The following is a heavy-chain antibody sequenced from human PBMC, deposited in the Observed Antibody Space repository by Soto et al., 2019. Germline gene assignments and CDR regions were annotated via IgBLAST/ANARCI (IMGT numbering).Heavy chain of an antibody. Sequence: QVQLVQSGAEVKKPGSSVKVSCKASGGTFSSYAISWVRQAPGQGLEWMGGIIPIFGTANYAQKFQGRVTSTADESTSTAYMELSSLRSEDTAVYYCARVANSYGSAQVLYGMDVWGQGTTVTVSS. J-gene: IGHJ6*02. CDR2: IIPIFGTA. CDR3: ARVANSYGSAQVLYGMDV. D-gene: IGHD2-8*01. V-gene: IGHV1-69*12. CDR1: GGTFSSYA.